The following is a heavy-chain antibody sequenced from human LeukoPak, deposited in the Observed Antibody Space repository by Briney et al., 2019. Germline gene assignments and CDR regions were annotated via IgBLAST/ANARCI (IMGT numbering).Heavy chain of an antibody. J-gene: IGHJ4*02. Sequence: PSETLSLTCTVSGGSISSYYWSWIRQPPGKGLEWIGYIYYSRSTNYNPSLKSRVTISVDTSKNQFSLKLSSVTAADTAVYYCARGGGSTLYYFDYWGQGTLVTVSS. CDR3: ARGGGSTLYYFDY. D-gene: IGHD1-26*01. V-gene: IGHV4-59*12. CDR1: GGSISSYY. CDR2: IYYSRST.